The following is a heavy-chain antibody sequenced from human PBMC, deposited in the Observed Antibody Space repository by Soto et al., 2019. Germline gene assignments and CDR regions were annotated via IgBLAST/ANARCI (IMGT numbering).Heavy chain of an antibody. CDR2: ISSSSSYI. CDR3: ARAGVPAATVGTTDY. D-gene: IGHD2-2*01. Sequence: GGSLRLSCAASGFTFSSYSMNWVRQAPGKGLEWVSSISSSSSYIYYADSVKGRFTISRDNAKNSLYLQMNSLRAEDTAVYYCARAGVPAATVGTTDYWGQGTLVTVSS. CDR1: GFTFSSYS. J-gene: IGHJ4*02. V-gene: IGHV3-21*01.